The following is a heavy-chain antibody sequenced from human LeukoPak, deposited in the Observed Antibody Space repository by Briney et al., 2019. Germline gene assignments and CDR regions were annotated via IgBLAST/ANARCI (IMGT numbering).Heavy chain of an antibody. V-gene: IGHV1-24*01. D-gene: IGHD4-17*01. CDR3: ARHFDGARAINYFDY. CDR1: GYTLTELS. CDR2: FDPEDGET. J-gene: IGHJ4*02. Sequence: GASVKVSCKVSGYTLTELSMHWVRQAPGKGLEWMGGFDPEDGETIYAQKLQGRVTMTTDTSTSTAYMELRSLRSDDTAVYYCARHFDGARAINYFDYWGQGTLVTVSS.